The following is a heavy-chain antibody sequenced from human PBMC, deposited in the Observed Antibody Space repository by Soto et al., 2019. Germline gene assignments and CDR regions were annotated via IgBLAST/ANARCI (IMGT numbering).Heavy chain of an antibody. CDR2: ISGSGGST. J-gene: IGHJ4*02. Sequence: EVQLLESGGGLVQPGGSLRLSCAASGFTFSSYAMRWVRQAPGKGLEWVSAISGSGGSTYYAGSVKGRFTISRENSKNSLYLQMNRLSAEDTAVYCCARRGSGSYSGYWGQGTLVTVSS. D-gene: IGHD1-26*01. CDR3: ARRGSGSYSGY. CDR1: GFTFSSYA. V-gene: IGHV3-23*01.